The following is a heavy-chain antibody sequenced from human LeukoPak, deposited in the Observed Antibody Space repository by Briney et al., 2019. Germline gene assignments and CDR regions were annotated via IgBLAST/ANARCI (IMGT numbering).Heavy chain of an antibody. CDR1: GFTFSTYG. CDR3: ARDPLGYCDSTTCYNYYMDV. CDR2: IWYDGNNI. V-gene: IGHV3-33*01. D-gene: IGHD2-2*02. J-gene: IGHJ6*03. Sequence: GGSLRLSCAASGFTFSTYGMHWVRQAPGKGLEWVAVIWYDGNNIEYVDSVKGRFTISRDNSKNTLYLQMNSLRAEDTAVYYCARDPLGYCDSTTCYNYYMDVWGKGTTVTVSS.